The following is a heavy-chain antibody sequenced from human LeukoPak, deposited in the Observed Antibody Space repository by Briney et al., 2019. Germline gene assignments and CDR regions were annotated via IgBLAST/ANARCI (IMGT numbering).Heavy chain of an antibody. V-gene: IGHV1-18*01. CDR1: GYSENFYG. Sequence: ASVKVSCKTSGYSENFYGITWVRQVAGQGLEWMGWISAQHGQTEYAPNSQDRVTMTTDTYTNTAYMELRSLRSDDTAVYYCARDSALWFGGRYYYYMDVWGKGTTVTISS. J-gene: IGHJ6*03. D-gene: IGHD3-10*01. CDR2: ISAQHGQT. CDR3: ARDSALWFGGRYYYYMDV.